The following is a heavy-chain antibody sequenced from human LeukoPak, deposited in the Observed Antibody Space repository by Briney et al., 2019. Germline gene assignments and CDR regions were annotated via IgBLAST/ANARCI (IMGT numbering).Heavy chain of an antibody. J-gene: IGHJ6*02. CDR1: GFTLYTFGSYW. Sequence: GGSLRLSCAASGFTLYTFGSYWMHWVRQAPGKGLEWVASINHNGNVNYYVDSVKGRFTISRDNAKNSLYLQMSNLRAEDTAVYFCARGGGLDVWGQGATVTVSS. CDR3: ARGGGLDV. V-gene: IGHV3-7*03. CDR2: INHNGNVN. D-gene: IGHD3-16*01.